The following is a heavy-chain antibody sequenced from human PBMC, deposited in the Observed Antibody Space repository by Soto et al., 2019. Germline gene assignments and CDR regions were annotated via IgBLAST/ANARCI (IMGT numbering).Heavy chain of an antibody. CDR3: ASAARAYYYYRMDV. CDR2: ISGSGGST. CDR1: GFTFSSYA. Sequence: EVQLLESGGGLVQPGGSLRLSCAASGFTFSSYAMSWVLQSPGKGLEWVSGISGSGGSTYYADSVKGRFTISRDNSKNTLYLQMNSLRAEDTAVYYCASAARAYYYYRMDVWGQGTTVTVSS. V-gene: IGHV3-23*01. J-gene: IGHJ6*02.